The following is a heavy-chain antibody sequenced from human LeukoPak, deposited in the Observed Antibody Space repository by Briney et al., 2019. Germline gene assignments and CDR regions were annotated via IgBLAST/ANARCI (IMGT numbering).Heavy chain of an antibody. CDR1: GGSIDSTNY. CDR2: IYSGGST. V-gene: IGHV3-66*01. CDR3: ARVSGYYYDSSGSQYFQH. Sequence: PSETLSLTCGVSGGSIDSTNYWSWVRQAPGKGLEWVSVIYSGGSTYYADSVKGRFTISRDNSKNTLYLQMNSLRAEDTAVYYCARVSGYYYDSSGSQYFQHWGQGTLVTVSS. D-gene: IGHD3-22*01. J-gene: IGHJ1*01.